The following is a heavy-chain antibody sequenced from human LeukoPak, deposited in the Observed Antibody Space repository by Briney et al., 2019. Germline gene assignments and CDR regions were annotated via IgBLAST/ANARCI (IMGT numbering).Heavy chain of an antibody. D-gene: IGHD1-1*01. CDR1: GFTFSSYA. CDR2: ISGSGGST. CDR3: SKRGETGTKYFDY. Sequence: PGGSLRLSCAASGFTFSSYAMSWVRQAPGKGLEWVSVISGSGGSTYYADSVKGRFTISRDNSKNTLYLHMNSLRAEDMAVHYCSKRGETGTKYFDYWGQGTLVTVSS. V-gene: IGHV3-23*01. J-gene: IGHJ4*02.